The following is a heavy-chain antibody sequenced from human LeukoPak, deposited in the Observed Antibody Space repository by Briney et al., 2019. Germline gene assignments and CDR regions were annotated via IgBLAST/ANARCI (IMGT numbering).Heavy chain of an antibody. CDR3: ARESSGVDFDY. D-gene: IGHD2-15*01. CDR1: GFTFSSDA. CDR2: ISSSGSTI. V-gene: IGHV3-48*03. Sequence: GGSLRLSCAASGFTFSSDAMNWVRQAPGKGLEWVSYISSSGSTIYYADSVKGRFTISRDNAKNSLYLQMNSLRAEDTAVYYCARESSGVDFDYWGQGTLVTVSS. J-gene: IGHJ4*02.